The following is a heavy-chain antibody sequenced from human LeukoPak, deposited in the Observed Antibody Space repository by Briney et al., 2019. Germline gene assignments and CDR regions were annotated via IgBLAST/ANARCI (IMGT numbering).Heavy chain of an antibody. D-gene: IGHD5-24*01. V-gene: IGHV3-23*01. CDR3: AKKRDAFDI. J-gene: IGHJ3*02. Sequence: GGSLRLSCVASGFTFSSYAMGWVRQAPGKRPEWVSSLTDSGGTTYYVDSVKGRFTIFRDNSKNTLYLHMNSLRAEDTAMYYCAKKRDAFDIWGQGTVVAVSS. CDR2: LTDSGGTT. CDR1: GFTFSSYA.